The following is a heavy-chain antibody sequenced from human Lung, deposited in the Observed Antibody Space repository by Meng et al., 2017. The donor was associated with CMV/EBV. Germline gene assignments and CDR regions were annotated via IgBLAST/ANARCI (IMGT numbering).Heavy chain of an antibody. D-gene: IGHD4-11*01. CDR3: ARGMDDYSNYNWFDP. V-gene: IGHV1-69*05. CDR2: IIPIFGTA. Sequence: SGGTFNSYAISWVRQAPGPGLEWMGGIIPIFGTANYAQKFQGRVTITTDESTSTAYMELSSLRSEDTAVYYCARGMDDYSNYNWFDPWGQGTLVTVSS. CDR1: GGTFNSYA. J-gene: IGHJ5*02.